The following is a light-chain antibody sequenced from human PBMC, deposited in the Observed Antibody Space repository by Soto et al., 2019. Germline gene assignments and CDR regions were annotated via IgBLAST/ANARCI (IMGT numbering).Light chain of an antibody. Sequence: DIVLTQSPGTLSLSPGERATLSCRASQSVSSSYLAWYQQKPGQAPRLLLYGASSRSTGSADRFSGSGSGTDVTLTISRLEPEDFVVYYCQQYGSSPRTFGQGTKVEIK. CDR2: GAS. V-gene: IGKV3-20*01. J-gene: IGKJ1*01. CDR3: QQYGSSPRT. CDR1: QSVSSSY.